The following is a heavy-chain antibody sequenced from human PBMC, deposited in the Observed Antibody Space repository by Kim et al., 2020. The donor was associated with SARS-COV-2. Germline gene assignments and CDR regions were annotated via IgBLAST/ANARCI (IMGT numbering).Heavy chain of an antibody. CDR3: ARVEGTIFGVVAFDY. CDR1: GGSISSYY. J-gene: IGHJ4*02. D-gene: IGHD3-3*01. Sequence: ETLSLTCTVSGGSISSYYWSWIRQPPGKGLEWIGYIYYSGSTNYNPSLKSRVTISVDTSKNQFSLKLSSVTAADTAVYYCARVEGTIFGVVAFDYWGQGTLVTVSS. V-gene: IGHV4-59*01. CDR2: IYYSGST.